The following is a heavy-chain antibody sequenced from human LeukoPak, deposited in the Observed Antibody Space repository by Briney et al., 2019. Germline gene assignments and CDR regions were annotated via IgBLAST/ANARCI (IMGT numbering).Heavy chain of an antibody. D-gene: IGHD2-2*01. CDR2: IYHSGST. J-gene: IGHJ2*01. Sequence: SQTLSLTCAVSGASISGGGYSWSWIRQPPGKGLEWIGYIYHSGSTYYNPSLKSRVTISVDRSKNQFSLKLSSVTAADTAVYYCARATDGYCSSTSCSEGYFDLWGRGALVTVSS. CDR3: ARATDGYCSSTSCSEGYFDL. V-gene: IGHV4-30-2*01. CDR1: GASISGGGYS.